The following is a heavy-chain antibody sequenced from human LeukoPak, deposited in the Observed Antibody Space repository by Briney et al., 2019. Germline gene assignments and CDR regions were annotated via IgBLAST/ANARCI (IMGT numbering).Heavy chain of an antibody. CDR3: ASGIAAAGNNYYYYYGMDV. J-gene: IGHJ6*02. CDR2: IIPIFGTA. CDR1: GGTFSSYA. V-gene: IGHV1-69*13. D-gene: IGHD6-13*01. Sequence: SVKVSCKASGGTFSSYAISWVRQAPGQGLEWMGGIIPIFGTANYAQKFQGRVTIAADESTSTAYMELSSLRSEDTAVYYCASGIAAAGNNYYYYYGMDVWGQGTTVTVSS.